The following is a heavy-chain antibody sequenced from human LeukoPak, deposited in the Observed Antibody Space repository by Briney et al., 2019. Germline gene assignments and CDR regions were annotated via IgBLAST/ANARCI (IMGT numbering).Heavy chain of an antibody. CDR3: AKATGYLL. Sequence: PGESLRLSCAASGFPFSSYAMSWVRQAPGKGLEWVSTISNSDDSTYYADSVKGRFTIPRDNSENTLFLRMNSLRAEDTAVYYCAKATGYLLWGQGTLVIVSS. V-gene: IGHV3-23*01. J-gene: IGHJ4*02. CDR2: ISNSDDST. CDR1: GFPFSSYA. D-gene: IGHD1-14*01.